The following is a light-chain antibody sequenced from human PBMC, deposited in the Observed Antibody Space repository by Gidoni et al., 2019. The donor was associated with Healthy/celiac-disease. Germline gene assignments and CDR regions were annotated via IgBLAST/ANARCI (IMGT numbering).Light chain of an antibody. J-gene: IGKJ3*01. CDR3: QQYGSSPPNT. V-gene: IGKV3-20*01. CDR1: QSVSSSY. CDR2: GAS. Sequence: EIVLTQSPRTLSLSPGERATLSCRASQSVSSSYLAWYQQKPGQAPRPLIYGASSRATGIPDRFSGSGSGTDFTLTISRLEPEDFAVYYCQQYGSSPPNTFGPGTKVDIK.